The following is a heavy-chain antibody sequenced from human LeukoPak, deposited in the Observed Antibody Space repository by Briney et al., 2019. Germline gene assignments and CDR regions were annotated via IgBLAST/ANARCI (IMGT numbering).Heavy chain of an antibody. D-gene: IGHD3-22*01. CDR2: IKQDGSEE. J-gene: IGHJ4*02. Sequence: GGSLRLSCAASGFTFSSYWMSWVRQAPGKGLEWGANIKQDGSEEYYVDSVKGRFTISRDNAKNSLYLQMNSLRAEDTAVYYCEADDSSHDYWGQGTLVTVSS. V-gene: IGHV3-7*01. CDR3: EADDSSHDY. CDR1: GFTFSSYW.